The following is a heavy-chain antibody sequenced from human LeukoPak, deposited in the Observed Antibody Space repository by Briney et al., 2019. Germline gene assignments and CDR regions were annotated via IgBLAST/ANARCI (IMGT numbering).Heavy chain of an antibody. Sequence: GASVKVPCKASGYTFTSYYMHWVRQAPGQGLEWMGIINPSGGSTSYAQKFQGRVTMTRDTSTSTVYMELSSLRSEDTAVYYCARASYYYDSSGYYGLRFWGQGTLVTVSS. CDR2: INPSGGST. D-gene: IGHD3-22*01. CDR1: GYTFTSYY. J-gene: IGHJ4*02. CDR3: ARASYYYDSSGYYGLRF. V-gene: IGHV1-46*01.